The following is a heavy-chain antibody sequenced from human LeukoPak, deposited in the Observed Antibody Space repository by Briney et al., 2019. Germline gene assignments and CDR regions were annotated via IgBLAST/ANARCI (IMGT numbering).Heavy chain of an antibody. CDR1: GFTFSSYS. D-gene: IGHD3-9*01. J-gene: IGHJ4*02. CDR2: ISSSSYI. CDR3: AKTFRGYYDILTGFGH. Sequence: GGSLRLSCAASGFTFSSYSMNWVRQAPGKGLEWVSSISSSSYIYYADSVKGRFTISRDNSKNTLYLQMNSLRAEDTAVCYCAKTFRGYYDILTGFGHWGQGTLVTVSS. V-gene: IGHV3-21*04.